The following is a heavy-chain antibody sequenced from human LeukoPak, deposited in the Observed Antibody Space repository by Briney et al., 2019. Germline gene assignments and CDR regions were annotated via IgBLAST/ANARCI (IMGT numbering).Heavy chain of an antibody. CDR2: ISVSVGNT. V-gene: IGHV3-23*01. Sequence: GGSLRLSCAASGFTFRGYAMSWVRQAPGKGLEWVSAISVSVGNTYYADSVKGRFTISRDNSKNTLYLQMNSLRAEDTAVYYCAKEAKITMIVVVTRGGAFDIWGQGTMVTVSS. J-gene: IGHJ3*02. CDR3: AKEAKITMIVVVTRGGAFDI. D-gene: IGHD3-22*01. CDR1: GFTFRGYA.